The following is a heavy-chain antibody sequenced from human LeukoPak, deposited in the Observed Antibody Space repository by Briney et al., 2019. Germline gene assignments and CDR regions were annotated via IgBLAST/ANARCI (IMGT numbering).Heavy chain of an antibody. Sequence: SGPTLVNPTQTLTLTCTFSGFSLRTSGVGVGWIRQPPGKALEWLALIYWNDDKRYSPSLKSRLTITKDTSKNQVVLTMTNMDPVDTATYYCAHFMITFGGVIVPPDYWGQGTLVTVSS. V-gene: IGHV2-5*01. CDR1: GFSLRTSGVG. CDR3: AHFMITFGGVIVPPDY. J-gene: IGHJ4*02. D-gene: IGHD3-16*02. CDR2: IYWNDDK.